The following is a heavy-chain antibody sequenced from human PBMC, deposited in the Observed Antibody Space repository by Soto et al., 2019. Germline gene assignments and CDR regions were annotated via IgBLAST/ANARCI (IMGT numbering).Heavy chain of an antibody. V-gene: IGHV3-30-3*01. D-gene: IGHD6-13*01. Sequence: SLRLSCAASGLTFGSYAMHWVRQAPGKGLEWVAVISYDGSNKYYADSVKGRFTISRDNSKNTLYLQMNSLRAEDTAVYYCARDLSSSSWGTWYYYGMDVWGQGTTVTVSS. J-gene: IGHJ6*02. CDR2: ISYDGSNK. CDR1: GLTFGSYA. CDR3: ARDLSSSSWGTWYYYGMDV.